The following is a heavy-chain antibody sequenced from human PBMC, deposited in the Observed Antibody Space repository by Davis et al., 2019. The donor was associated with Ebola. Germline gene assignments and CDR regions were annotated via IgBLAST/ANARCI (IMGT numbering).Heavy chain of an antibody. J-gene: IGHJ4*02. CDR3: AKVRLPLNGGSAFGAFDS. D-gene: IGHD2-15*01. CDR1: GFTLGHYG. CDR2: TSYDGTNA. V-gene: IGHV3-30*09. Sequence: GESLKISCATSGFTLGHYGLHWVRQPPGKGLEWVAYTSYDGTNAYEADSVKGRFAVSRDNTENTVFLHMNSLRPEDTAIYYCAKVRLPLNGGSAFGAFDSWGQGTLVTVSS.